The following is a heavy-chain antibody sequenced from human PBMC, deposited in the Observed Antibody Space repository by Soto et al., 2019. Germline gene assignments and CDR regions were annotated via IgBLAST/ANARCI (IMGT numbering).Heavy chain of an antibody. CDR2: MNPNSGNT. Sequence: QVQLVQSGAEVKKPGASVKVSCKASGYTFTSYDINWVRQATGQGLEWMGWMNPNSGNTGYAQKFQGRVTMTRNTSIGTAYRELSSLRSEATAVYYCARGRRPPAMGEYWFDPWGQGTLVTVSS. V-gene: IGHV1-8*01. D-gene: IGHD3-16*01. J-gene: IGHJ5*02. CDR1: GYTFTSYD. CDR3: ARGRRPPAMGEYWFDP.